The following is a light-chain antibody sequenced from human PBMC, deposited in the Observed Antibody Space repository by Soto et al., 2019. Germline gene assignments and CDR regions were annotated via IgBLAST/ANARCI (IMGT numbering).Light chain of an antibody. CDR2: DVT. J-gene: IGLJ3*02. CDR1: SSNVGGYNY. CDR3: CSYAGTYSWV. V-gene: IGLV2-11*01. Sequence: QSALTQPRSVSGSPGQSVTISCTGTSSNVGGYNYVSWYQQHPGKVPELIIYDVTKRPSGVPDRFSGSKSGNTASLTISGLQVEDEADYYCCSYAGTYSWVFGGGTKLTV.